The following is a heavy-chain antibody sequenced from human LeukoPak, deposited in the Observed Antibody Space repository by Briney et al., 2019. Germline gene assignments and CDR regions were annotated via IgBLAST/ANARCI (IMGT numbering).Heavy chain of an antibody. CDR2: IKQDGSEK. V-gene: IGHV3-7*01. Sequence: GGSLRLSCAASGFTFSSYCMSWVRQAPGKGLEWVANIKQDGSEKYCVDSVKGRFTISRDNAKNSLYLQMNSLRAEDTAVYYCARDGDSSGWYGFDYWGQGTLVTVSS. J-gene: IGHJ4*02. CDR1: GFTFSSYC. CDR3: ARDGDSSGWYGFDY. D-gene: IGHD6-19*01.